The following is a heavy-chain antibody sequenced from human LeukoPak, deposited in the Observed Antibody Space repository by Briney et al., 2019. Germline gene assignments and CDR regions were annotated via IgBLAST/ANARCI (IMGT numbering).Heavy chain of an antibody. J-gene: IGHJ3*02. CDR3: ARHPRQDAFDI. CDR1: GGSISSYY. V-gene: IGHV4-59*01. CDR2: IYYSGTT. Sequence: PSETLSLTCTVSGGSISSYYWSWIRQPPGKGLEWIGYIYYSGTTSYNPSLNSRVTISVDMSKNQFSLKLSSVTAADTAVYYCARHPRQDAFDIWGQGTMVTVSS.